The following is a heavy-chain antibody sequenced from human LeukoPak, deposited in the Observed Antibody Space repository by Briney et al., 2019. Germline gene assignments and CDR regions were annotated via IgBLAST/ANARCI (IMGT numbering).Heavy chain of an antibody. CDR2: INHSGST. Sequence: SETLSLTCAVSGHFISSGYYWGWIRQPPGKGLEWIGSINHSGSTYYNPSLKSRVTISVNTSKNQFSLKLRSVTAADMAMYYCARPRYCSISSCYYMDVWGNGTTVTVSS. J-gene: IGHJ6*03. CDR3: ARPRYCSISSCYYMDV. D-gene: IGHD2-2*01. CDR1: GHFISSGYY. V-gene: IGHV4-38-2*01.